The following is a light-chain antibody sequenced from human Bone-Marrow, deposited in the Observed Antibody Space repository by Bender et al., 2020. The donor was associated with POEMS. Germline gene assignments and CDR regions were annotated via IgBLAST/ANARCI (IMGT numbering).Light chain of an antibody. CDR2: EVT. V-gene: IGLV2-8*01. CDR3: SSYAGRNNTI. J-gene: IGLJ2*01. CDR1: SSDVGGYNY. Sequence: QSALTQPASVSGSPGQSITISCTGTSSDVGGYNYVSWYQQHPGKAPKLMIYEVTKRPSGVPDRCSGSKSGNTASLTVSGLQADDEADYYCSSYAGRNNTIFGGGTKLTVL.